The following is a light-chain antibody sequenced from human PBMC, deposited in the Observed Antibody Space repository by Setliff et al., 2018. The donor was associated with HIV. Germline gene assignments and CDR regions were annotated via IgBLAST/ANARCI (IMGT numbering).Light chain of an antibody. CDR3: QQYYSTPLT. V-gene: IGKV4-1*01. CDR1: QSVLFSSNNKNY. CDR2: WAS. J-gene: IGKJ4*01. Sequence: DIVMTQSPDSLAVSLGERATINCKSSQSVLFSSNNKNYLAWYQQKPGRPPTLLIYWASTRESGVPDRFSGSGSGTDFTLTISSLQAEDVAVYYCQQYYSTPLTFGGGTKVDIK.